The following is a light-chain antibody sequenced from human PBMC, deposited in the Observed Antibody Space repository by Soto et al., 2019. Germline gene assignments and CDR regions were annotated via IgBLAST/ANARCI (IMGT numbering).Light chain of an antibody. Sequence: EIVLTQSPGTLSLSPGERATLPCRARQSVSSSYLAWYQQKPGQAPSLLIYGASSRATGIPDRFRGSGFGTDFTLTISRLEPEDFAVYYCQQYGSSIVTFGQGTRLEIK. V-gene: IGKV3-20*01. J-gene: IGKJ5*01. CDR1: QSVSSSY. CDR2: GAS. CDR3: QQYGSSIVT.